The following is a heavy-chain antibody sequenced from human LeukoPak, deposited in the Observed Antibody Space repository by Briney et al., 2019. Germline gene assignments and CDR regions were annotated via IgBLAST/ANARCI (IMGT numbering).Heavy chain of an antibody. V-gene: IGHV3-53*01. CDR1: EFTVSSYY. CDR3: ARVEITIFGVAYGFDV. Sequence: PGGSLRLSCAASEFTVSSYYMSWVRQAPGKGLEWVTVIYSIGSTLYADSVKGRFTTSRDNSRNTLYLQMNSLRAEDTAVYYCARVEITIFGVAYGFDVWGQGTMVTVSS. J-gene: IGHJ3*01. D-gene: IGHD3-3*01. CDR2: IYSIGST.